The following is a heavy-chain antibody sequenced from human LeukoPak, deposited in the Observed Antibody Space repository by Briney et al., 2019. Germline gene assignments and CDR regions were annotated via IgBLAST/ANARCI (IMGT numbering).Heavy chain of an antibody. CDR2: ISASGDIT. D-gene: IGHD6-13*01. J-gene: IGHJ4*02. V-gene: IGHV3-23*01. Sequence: GGSLRVSCVAFGFTFSTYTMTWVRQAPGKGLEWVSVISASGDITYYADSVKGRFTISRDNSKNTLYLQMNSLRAEDTAVYYCAKDSSWYYFDYWGQGTLVTVSS. CDR3: AKDSSWYYFDY. CDR1: GFTFSTYT.